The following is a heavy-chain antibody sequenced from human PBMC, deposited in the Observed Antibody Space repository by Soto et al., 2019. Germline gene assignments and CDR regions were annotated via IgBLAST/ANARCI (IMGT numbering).Heavy chain of an antibody. Sequence: GGSLRLSCAASGFTFSSYEMNWVRQAPGKGLEWVSYISSSGSTIYYADSVKGRFTISRDNAKNSLYLQMNSLRAEDTAVYYCARVPFRRYGMDVWGQGTTVTV. CDR3: ARVPFRRYGMDV. V-gene: IGHV3-48*03. CDR1: GFTFSSYE. CDR2: ISSSGSTI. J-gene: IGHJ6*02.